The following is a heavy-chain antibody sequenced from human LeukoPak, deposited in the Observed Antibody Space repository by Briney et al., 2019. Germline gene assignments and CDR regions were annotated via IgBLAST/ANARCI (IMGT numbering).Heavy chain of an antibody. J-gene: IGHJ3*02. D-gene: IGHD1-14*01. Sequence: PGGSLRLSCAASGFTFNNAWMSWVRQAPGKGLVWVSSINSDGSINSDGSSTSHADSVKGRFTISRDNAKNMLYLQMNSLRAEDTAVYYCARDQATGDNAFDIWGQGTMVTVSS. CDR1: GFTFNNAW. V-gene: IGHV3-74*01. CDR3: ARDQATGDNAFDI. CDR2: INSDGSINSDGSST.